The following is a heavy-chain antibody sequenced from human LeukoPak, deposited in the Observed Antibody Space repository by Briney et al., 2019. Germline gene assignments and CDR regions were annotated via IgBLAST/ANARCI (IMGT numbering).Heavy chain of an antibody. CDR3: ARGSPSYDYVWGSYRYPYYFDY. V-gene: IGHV4-34*01. CDR2: INHSGST. Sequence: SETLSLTCAVYGGSFSGYYRSWIRQPPGKGLEWIGEINHSGSTNYNPSLKSRVTISVDTSKNQFSLKLSSVTAADTAVYYCARGSPSYDYVWGSYRYPYYFDYWGQGTLVTVSS. J-gene: IGHJ4*02. D-gene: IGHD3-16*02. CDR1: GGSFSGYY.